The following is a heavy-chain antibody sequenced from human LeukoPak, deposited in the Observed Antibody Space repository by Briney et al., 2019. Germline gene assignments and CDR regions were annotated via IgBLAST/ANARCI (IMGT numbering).Heavy chain of an antibody. CDR1: GFTFSNYW. Sequence: GGSLRLSCAASGFTFSNYWMHWVRQAPGKGLVWVSRINTDGRSTSYADSVKGRFTISRDNAKNSLYLQMNSLRAEDTAVYYCARAGLYSGSGLDYWGQGTLVTVSS. CDR2: INTDGRST. V-gene: IGHV3-74*01. D-gene: IGHD5-12*01. J-gene: IGHJ4*02. CDR3: ARAGLYSGSGLDY.